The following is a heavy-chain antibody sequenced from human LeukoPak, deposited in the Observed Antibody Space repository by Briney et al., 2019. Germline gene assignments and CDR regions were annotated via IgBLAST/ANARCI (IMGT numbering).Heavy chain of an antibody. CDR2: IHYSGTT. V-gene: IGHV4-59*12. J-gene: IGHJ4*02. CDR3: ARRLYGSGMFSRSQKYYFDY. CDR1: GGAINDYY. D-gene: IGHD3-10*01. Sequence: SETLSLTCTVSGGAINDYYWSWIRQPPGKGLEWIAYIHYSGTTNYNPSLKSRVTISVDTSKNQFSLKLSSVTAADTAVYYCARRLYGSGMFSRSQKYYFDYWGQGTLVTVSS.